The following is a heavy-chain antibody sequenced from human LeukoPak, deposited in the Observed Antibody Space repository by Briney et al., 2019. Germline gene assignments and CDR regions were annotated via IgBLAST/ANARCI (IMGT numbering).Heavy chain of an antibody. CDR1: GYSFTSYW. V-gene: IGHV5-51*01. D-gene: IGHD2-2*01. J-gene: IGHJ4*02. CDR3: ARQTYCSSTSCHGTDY. Sequence: GESLKISCKGSGYSFTSYWIGWVRQMPGKGLEWMGIIYPGDSDTRYSPSFQGQVTISADKSISTAYLQWSSLKASDTAMYYCARQTYCSSTSCHGTDYWGQGTLVTASS. CDR2: IYPGDSDT.